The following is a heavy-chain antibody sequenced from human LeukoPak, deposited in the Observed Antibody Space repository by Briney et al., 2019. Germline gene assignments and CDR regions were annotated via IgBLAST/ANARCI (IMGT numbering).Heavy chain of an antibody. Sequence: GSSVKVPCKASGGTFSSYAISWVRQAPGQGLEWMGGIIPIFGTANYAQKFQGRVTITTDESTSTAYMELSSLRSEDTAVYYCARGYSRYCSGGSCPRALDYWGQGTLVTVSS. CDR2: IIPIFGTA. V-gene: IGHV1-69*05. CDR1: GGTFSSYA. D-gene: IGHD2-15*01. CDR3: ARGYSRYCSGGSCPRALDY. J-gene: IGHJ4*02.